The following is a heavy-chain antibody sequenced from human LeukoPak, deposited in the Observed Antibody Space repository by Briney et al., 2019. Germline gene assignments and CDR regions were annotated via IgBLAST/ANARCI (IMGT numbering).Heavy chain of an antibody. CDR3: ARGIAATNYMDV. J-gene: IGHJ6*03. CDR2: ISYDGSNK. Sequence: GTSLRLSCVASGFTFADHAMHWVRQAPGKGLEWVAVISYDGSNKYYADSVKGRFTISRDNSKSTLFLQMNSPSAEDTAVYYCARGIAATNYMDVWGKGTTVTVSS. D-gene: IGHD6-13*01. CDR1: GFTFADHA. V-gene: IGHV3-30-3*01.